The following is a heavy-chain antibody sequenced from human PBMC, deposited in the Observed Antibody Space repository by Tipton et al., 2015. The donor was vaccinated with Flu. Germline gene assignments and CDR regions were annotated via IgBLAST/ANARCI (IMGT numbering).Heavy chain of an antibody. D-gene: IGHD2-21*01. CDR2: IYYSGST. CDR1: GGSISSYY. Sequence: TLSLTCTVSGGSISSYYWSWIRQPPGKGLEWIGYIYYSGSTNYNPSLKSRVTISVDTSKNQFSLKLSSGTAADTAVYYCARGYCGGDCYKGGFDYWGQGTLVTVSS. J-gene: IGHJ4*02. CDR3: ARGYCGGDCYKGGFDY. V-gene: IGHV4-59*01.